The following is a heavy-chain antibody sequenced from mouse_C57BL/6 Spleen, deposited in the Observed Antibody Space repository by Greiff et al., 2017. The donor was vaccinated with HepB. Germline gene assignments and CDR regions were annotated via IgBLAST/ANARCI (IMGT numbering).Heavy chain of an antibody. CDR2: IYPGDGDT. CDR1: GYAFSSSW. J-gene: IGHJ1*03. V-gene: IGHV1-82*01. D-gene: IGHD2-4*01. CDR3: ARDDYDGWYFDV. Sequence: VQLQQSGPELVKPGASVKISCKASGYAFSSSWMNWVKQRPGKGLEWIGRIYPGDGDTNYNGKFKGKATLTADKSSSTAYMQLSSLPSEDSAVYFCARDDYDGWYFDVWGTGTTVTVSS.